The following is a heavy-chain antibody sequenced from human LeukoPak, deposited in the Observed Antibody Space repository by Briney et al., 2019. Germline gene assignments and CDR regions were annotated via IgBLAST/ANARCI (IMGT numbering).Heavy chain of an antibody. CDR2: ISDSGYST. D-gene: IGHD2-15*01. V-gene: IGHV3-23*01. CDR3: AKDTRGLWFLDTCDM. CDR1: VFTFRCDV. Sequence: PGGSLRLSCAASVFTFRCDVMDWLRQAPGKGLEWVSGISDSGYSTYYVDSVKGRFTISRDNSKNTLYLQMNSLRADDTAVYYCAKDTRGLWFLDTCDMWGQGTMVTVSS. J-gene: IGHJ3*02.